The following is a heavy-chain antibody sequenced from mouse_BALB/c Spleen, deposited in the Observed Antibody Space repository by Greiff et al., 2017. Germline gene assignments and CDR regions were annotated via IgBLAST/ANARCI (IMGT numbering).Heavy chain of an antibody. CDR3: ARGRYYEGGFAY. CDR2: ISSGGST. CDR1: GFTFSSYA. D-gene: IGHD2-4*01. J-gene: IGHJ3*01. Sequence: EVKLVESGGGLVKPGGSLKLSCAASGFTFSSYAMSWVRQTPEKRLEWVASISSGGSTYYPDSVKGRFTISRDNARNILYLQMSSLRSEDTAMYYCARGRYYEGGFAYWGQGTLVTVSA. V-gene: IGHV5-6-5*01.